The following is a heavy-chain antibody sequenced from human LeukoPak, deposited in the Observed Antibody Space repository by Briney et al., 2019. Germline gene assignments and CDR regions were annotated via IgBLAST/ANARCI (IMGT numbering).Heavy chain of an antibody. CDR3: AKRGVVIRVILVGFHKEAYYFDS. V-gene: IGHV3-23*01. J-gene: IGHJ4*02. Sequence: GGSLRLSCVVSGISLSNYAMTWVRQAPGKGLEWVSYISEKGGSTTYADSVKGRFTISRDTSLNTLYLQMNSLRAEDTAVYFCAKRGVVIRVILVGFHKEAYYFDSWGQGALVAVSS. CDR1: GISLSNYA. CDR2: ISEKGGST. D-gene: IGHD3-22*01.